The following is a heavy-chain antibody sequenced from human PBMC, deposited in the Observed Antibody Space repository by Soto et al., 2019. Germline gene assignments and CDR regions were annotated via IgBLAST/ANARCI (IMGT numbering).Heavy chain of an antibody. Sequence: QVQLVESGGGLVKPGGSLTLSCAASGFTFSDYYMSWIRQSPGKGLEWVSYISSTGSYTNYADSVKGRFTISRDNAKNSLYVQMNSLRAEDTAVYYCARDGSGWASYFDYWGQGTLVTVSS. CDR1: GFTFSDYY. J-gene: IGHJ4*02. D-gene: IGHD6-19*01. CDR2: ISSTGSYT. V-gene: IGHV3-11*05. CDR3: ARDGSGWASYFDY.